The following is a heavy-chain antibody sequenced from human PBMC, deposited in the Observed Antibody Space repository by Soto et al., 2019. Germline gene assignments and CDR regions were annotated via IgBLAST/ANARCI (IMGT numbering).Heavy chain of an antibody. D-gene: IGHD3-22*01. V-gene: IGHV4-4*07. Sequence: SETLSLTCTVSGGSISSYYWSWIRQPAGKGLEWIGRIYTSGSTNYNPSLKSRVTMSVDTSKNQFSLKLSSVTAADTAVYYCARDSGPKYYYDSSGYSEAFDIWGQGTMVTV. CDR3: ARDSGPKYYYDSSGYSEAFDI. CDR1: GGSISSYY. J-gene: IGHJ3*02. CDR2: IYTSGST.